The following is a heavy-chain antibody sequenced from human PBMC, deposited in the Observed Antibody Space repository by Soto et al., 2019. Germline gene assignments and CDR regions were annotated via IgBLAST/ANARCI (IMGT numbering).Heavy chain of an antibody. CDR3: ARADPDASVGY. CDR2: ISYSGST. Sequence: SETLSLTCTVSGGSMSSHYWTWLRQPPGKGLEWIGYISYSGSTYYNPSLKSRVTISADRPRNQFSLKLSSVTAADTAVYYCARADPDASVGYWGQGTLVTVSS. V-gene: IGHV4-59*11. J-gene: IGHJ4*02. D-gene: IGHD3-16*01. CDR1: GGSMSSHY.